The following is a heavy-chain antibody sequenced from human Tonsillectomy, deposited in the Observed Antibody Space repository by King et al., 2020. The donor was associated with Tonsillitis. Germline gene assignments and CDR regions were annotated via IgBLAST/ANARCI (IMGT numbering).Heavy chain of an antibody. CDR1: GFTFSSYG. J-gene: IGHJ4*02. CDR3: ANTRWGGYSLDY. D-gene: IGHD2-15*01. V-gene: IGHV3-30*02. Sequence: VQLVESGGGVVQPGGSLRLSCAASGFTFSSYGMHWVRQAPGKGLEWVAFIRYDGSNKYYADSVKGRFTISRDNSKNTLYLQMNSLSAEDTAVYYCANTRWGGYSLDYWGQGTLVTVSS. CDR2: IRYDGSNK.